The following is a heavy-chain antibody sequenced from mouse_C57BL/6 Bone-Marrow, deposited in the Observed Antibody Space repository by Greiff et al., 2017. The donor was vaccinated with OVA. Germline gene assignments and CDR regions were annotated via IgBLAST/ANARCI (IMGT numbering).Heavy chain of an antibody. CDR2: IYPGSGNT. Sequence: QVQLQQSGPELVKPGASVKISCKASGYSFTSYSIHWVKQRPGQGLEWIGWIYPGSGNTKYNEKFKGKATLTAATSSSTAYMQLSSLTSEDSAVYYCASGYSNFGAYWGQGTLVTVSA. J-gene: IGHJ3*01. CDR1: GYSFTSYS. V-gene: IGHV1-66*01. CDR3: ASGYSNFGAY. D-gene: IGHD2-5*01.